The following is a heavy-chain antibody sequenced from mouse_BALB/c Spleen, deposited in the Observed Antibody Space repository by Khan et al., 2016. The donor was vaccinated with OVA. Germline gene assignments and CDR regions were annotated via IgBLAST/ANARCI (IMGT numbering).Heavy chain of an antibody. CDR2: TYPGTCST. V-gene: IGHV1S132*01. J-gene: IGHJ2*01. D-gene: IGHD1-1*01. CDR1: GYIFTSYW. Sequence: QVQLKQSGAELVRPGASVKLSCKTSGYIFTSYWIHWVKQRSTQGLEWIASTYPGTCSTYYHEKCKGKAPLTAATYSSPSCLQLTSLKSEDSAVYFCARPSGSSHYFDYWGQGTTLAVSS. CDR3: ARPSGSSHYFDY.